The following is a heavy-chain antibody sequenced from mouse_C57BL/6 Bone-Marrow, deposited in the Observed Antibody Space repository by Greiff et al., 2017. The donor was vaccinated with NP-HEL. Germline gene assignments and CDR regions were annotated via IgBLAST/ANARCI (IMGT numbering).Heavy chain of an antibody. Sequence: EVKLQESGAELVRPGASVKLSCTASGFNIKDYYMHWVKQRPEQGLEWIGRIDPEDGDTEYAPKFQGKATMTADTSSNTAYLQLSSLTSEDTAVYYCTTGRYGNYAWFAYWGQGTLVTVSA. D-gene: IGHD2-1*01. CDR1: GFNIKDYY. CDR3: TTGRYGNYAWFAY. J-gene: IGHJ3*01. CDR2: IDPEDGDT. V-gene: IGHV14-1*01.